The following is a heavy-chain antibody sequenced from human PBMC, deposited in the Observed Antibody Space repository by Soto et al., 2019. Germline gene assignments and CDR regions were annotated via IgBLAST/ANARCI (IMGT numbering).Heavy chain of an antibody. J-gene: IGHJ6*02. CDR1: GYTFTSYY. D-gene: IGHD3-22*01. CDR2: INPSGGST. V-gene: IGHV1-46*01. Sequence: GASVTVSCKASGYTFTSYYMHWVRQAPGQGLEWMGIINPSGGSTSYAQKFQGRVTMTRDTSTSTVYMELSSLRSEDTAVYYCARPLDSSGYYRYYYYGMDVWGQGTTVTVSS. CDR3: ARPLDSSGYYRYYYYGMDV.